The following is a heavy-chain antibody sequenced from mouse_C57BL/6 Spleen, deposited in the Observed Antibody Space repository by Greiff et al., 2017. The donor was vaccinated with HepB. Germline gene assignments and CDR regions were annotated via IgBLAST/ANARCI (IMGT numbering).Heavy chain of an antibody. J-gene: IGHJ2*01. CDR2: IYPGDGDT. CDR3: ARSGTGAGIDY. CDR1: GYAFSSSW. D-gene: IGHD4-1*01. V-gene: IGHV1-82*01. Sequence: VQLQQSGPELVKPGASVKISCKASGYAFSSSWMNWVKQRPGKGLEWIGRIYPGDGDTNYNGKFKGKATLTADKSSSTAYMQLSSLTSEDSAVYFCARSGTGAGIDYWGQGTTLTVSS.